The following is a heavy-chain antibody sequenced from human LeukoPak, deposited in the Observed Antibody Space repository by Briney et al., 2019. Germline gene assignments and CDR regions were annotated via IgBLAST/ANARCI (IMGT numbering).Heavy chain of an antibody. CDR1: GGSFSGYY. CDR2: INHSGST. J-gene: IGHJ4*02. D-gene: IGHD1-26*01. CDR3: ARIKRWSGSYSY. V-gene: IGHV4-34*01. Sequence: SETLSLTCAVYGGSFSGYYWSWIRQPPGKGLEWIGEINHSGSTNYNPSLKSRVTISVDTSKNQFSLKLSPVTAADTAVYYCARIKRWSGSYSYWGQGTLVTVSS.